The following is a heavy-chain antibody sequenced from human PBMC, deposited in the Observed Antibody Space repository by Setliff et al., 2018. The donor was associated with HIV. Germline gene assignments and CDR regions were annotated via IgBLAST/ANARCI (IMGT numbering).Heavy chain of an antibody. CDR1: GYTFSSYG. CDR2: INAATGDT. V-gene: IGHV1-18*01. D-gene: IGHD6-19*01. J-gene: IGHJ4*02. CDR3: ARDDAVGGGYLDY. Sequence: ASVKVSCKASGYTFSSYGISWVRQAPGQGVEWMGWINAATGDTKYSQNFQGRVTITSDTSATTAFMEMTSLRAEDTAVYYCARDDAVGGGYLDYWGQGTLVTVSS.